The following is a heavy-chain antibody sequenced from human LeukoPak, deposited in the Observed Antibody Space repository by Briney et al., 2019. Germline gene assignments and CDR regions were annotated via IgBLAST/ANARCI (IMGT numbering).Heavy chain of an antibody. Sequence: ASVKVSCKASGYTFTGYYIHILRQAPGPGLGWMGRINPNSGGTNYARKFQGRVTMTRDTSISTAYMELSRLRSDDTAVYYCAREVAMVIDYWGQGTLVTVSS. CDR1: GYTFTGYY. V-gene: IGHV1-2*06. D-gene: IGHD5-18*01. J-gene: IGHJ4*02. CDR2: INPNSGGT. CDR3: AREVAMVIDY.